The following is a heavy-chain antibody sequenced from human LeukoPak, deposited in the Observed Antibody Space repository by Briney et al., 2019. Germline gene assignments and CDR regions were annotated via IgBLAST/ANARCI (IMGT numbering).Heavy chain of an antibody. CDR3: AREPQLAAAAIDAFDI. Sequence: SVKVSCKASGGTFSSYAISWVRQAPGQGLEWMGGIIPIFGTANYAQKFRGRVTITTDESTSTAYMELSSLRSEDTAVYYCAREPQLAAAAIDAFDIWAKGQWSPSLQ. CDR2: IIPIFGTA. CDR1: GGTFSSYA. J-gene: IGHJ3*02. V-gene: IGHV1-69*05. D-gene: IGHD6-13*01.